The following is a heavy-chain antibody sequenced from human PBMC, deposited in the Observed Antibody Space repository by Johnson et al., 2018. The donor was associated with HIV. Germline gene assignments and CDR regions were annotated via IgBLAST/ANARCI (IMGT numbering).Heavy chain of an antibody. V-gene: IGHV3-30*18. CDR1: GFTLTNYG. Sequence: QVQLVESGGGVIQPGGSLRLSCAVSGFTLTNYGIHWVRQAPDKGLEWVAAISSDGSNSGCADSVKGRFTISRDNSKNTLYLQLNSLRAEDTAVYYCAKEYYNFWSGPDAFDIWGQGIMVTVSS. J-gene: IGHJ3*02. CDR3: AKEYYNFWSGPDAFDI. D-gene: IGHD3-3*01. CDR2: ISSDGSNS.